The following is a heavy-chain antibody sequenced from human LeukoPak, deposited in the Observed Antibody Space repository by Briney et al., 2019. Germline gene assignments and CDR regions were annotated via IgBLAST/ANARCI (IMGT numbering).Heavy chain of an antibody. Sequence: GSVTVSCKSSDYTFSSYGISWVRQAPGQGLEWVGWINTYNGNTNYAQKFRGRVTMTTDTSTSTAYMELRSLRSDDTAVHYCARQARGYSSAWYKFHFDYWGQGTLVTVSS. CDR2: INTYNGNT. D-gene: IGHD6-19*01. CDR1: DYTFSSYG. J-gene: IGHJ4*02. V-gene: IGHV1-18*04. CDR3: ARQARGYSSAWYKFHFDY.